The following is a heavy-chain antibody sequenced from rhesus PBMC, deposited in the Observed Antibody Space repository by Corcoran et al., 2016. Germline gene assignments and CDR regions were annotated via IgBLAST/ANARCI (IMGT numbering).Heavy chain of an antibody. Sequence: QLQLQESGPGLVKPSETLSVTCAVSGGSISSSYWSWIRQAPGKGLEWIGYLYGSGSSTTFNPSLKVRVTLSVDTSKNQLSLKLSSVTAAVTAVYYCAKKGTVLATDYWGQGVLVTVSS. D-gene: IGHD2-21*01. CDR2: LYGSGSST. V-gene: IGHV4-169*01. J-gene: IGHJ4*01. CDR3: AKKGTVLATDY. CDR1: GGSISSSY.